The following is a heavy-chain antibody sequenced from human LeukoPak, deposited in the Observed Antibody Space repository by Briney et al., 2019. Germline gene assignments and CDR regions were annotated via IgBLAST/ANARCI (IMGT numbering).Heavy chain of an antibody. CDR1: GFTFSSYA. V-gene: IGHV3-15*01. CDR2: IKSKTDGGTT. D-gene: IGHD6-13*01. Sequence: GGSLRLSCAASGFTFSSYAMSWVRQAPGKGLEWVGRIKSKTDGGTTDYAAPVKGRFTISRDDSKNTLYLQMNSLKTEDTAVYYCTTDSRELGAPVGQQLVSDFNYWGQGTLVTVSS. J-gene: IGHJ4*02. CDR3: TTDSRELGAPVGQQLVSDFNY.